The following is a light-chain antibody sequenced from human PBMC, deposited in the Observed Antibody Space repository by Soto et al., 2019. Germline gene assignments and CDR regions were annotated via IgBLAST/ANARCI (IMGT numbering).Light chain of an antibody. Sequence: DIQMTQSPSSLSASVGDRVILTCRASQTIRTSLNWYQQKPGKAPKLLIYAASTLHSGVQSRFSGSGSGTDFTLSISNLQPEDFATYFCQQTYATPPTFGQGTKVEI. CDR3: QQTYATPPT. J-gene: IGKJ1*01. CDR2: AAS. V-gene: IGKV1-39*01. CDR1: QTIRTS.